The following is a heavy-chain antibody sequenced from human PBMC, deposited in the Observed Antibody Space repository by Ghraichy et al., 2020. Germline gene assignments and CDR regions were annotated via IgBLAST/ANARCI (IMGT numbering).Heavy chain of an antibody. V-gene: IGHV4-39*01. Sequence: SQTLSLTCTVSGVSISSTSYYWGWIRQPPGKGLEWIGSVYYSGSTYDNPSLKSRLTISVDTSKNQFSLKLTSVTAADTAVYYCASARIMVVFGARNYNWFDPWGQGTLVTVSS. CDR2: VYYSGST. CDR1: GVSISSTSYY. D-gene: IGHD2-21*01. CDR3: ASARIMVVFGARNYNWFDP. J-gene: IGHJ5*02.